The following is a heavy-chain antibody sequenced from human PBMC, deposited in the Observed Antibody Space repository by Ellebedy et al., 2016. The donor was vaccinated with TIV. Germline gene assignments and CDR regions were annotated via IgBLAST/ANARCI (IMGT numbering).Heavy chain of an antibody. D-gene: IGHD5-12*01. CDR1: GYSFIGYY. J-gene: IGHJ4*02. V-gene: IGHV1-2*02. CDR3: VTRGYSGYDYFDY. Sequence: ASVKVSCXASGYSFIGYYMHWVRQAPGQGLEWMGWINPNNGGTNSAQKFQGRVTMTRDASISTAYMELSRLRSDDTAVYYCVTRGYSGYDYFDYWGQGTLVTFSS. CDR2: INPNNGGT.